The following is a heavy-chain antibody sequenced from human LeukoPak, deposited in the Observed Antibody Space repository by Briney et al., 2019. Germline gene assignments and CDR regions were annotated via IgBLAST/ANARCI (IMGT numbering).Heavy chain of an antibody. CDR1: GGSISSGSYY. D-gene: IGHD6-13*01. CDR2: IYPSGST. V-gene: IGHV4-61*02. Sequence: SQTLSLTCTVSGGSISSGSYYWSWIRQPAAKGLEWIRRIYPSGSTNYNPSLKSRVTMSVDTSKNQFSLKLSSVTAADTAVYYCARSPGLSSSSRLFDYWGQGTLVTVSS. J-gene: IGHJ4*02. CDR3: ARSPGLSSSSRLFDY.